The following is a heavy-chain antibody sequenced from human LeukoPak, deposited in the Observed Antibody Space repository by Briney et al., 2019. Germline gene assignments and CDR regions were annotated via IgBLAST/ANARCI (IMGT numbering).Heavy chain of an antibody. CDR2: FGPEDGET. V-gene: IGHV1-24*01. CDR3: ATRSDYGEYYGY. CDR1: GYTLTELS. J-gene: IGHJ4*02. Sequence: ASVKVSCKVSGYTLTELSMHWVRQAPGKGLEWMGGFGPEDGETIYAQKFQGRVTMTEDTSTDTAYMELSSLRSEDTAVYYCATRSDYGEYYGYWGQGTLVTVSS. D-gene: IGHD4-17*01.